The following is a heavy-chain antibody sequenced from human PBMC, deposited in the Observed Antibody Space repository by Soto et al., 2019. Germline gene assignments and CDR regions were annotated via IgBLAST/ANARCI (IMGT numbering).Heavy chain of an antibody. J-gene: IGHJ4*02. CDR3: AGGRRQNSGWYPLDY. CDR1: GFTFSTYS. D-gene: IGHD6-19*01. CDR2: ISSSSSTI. Sequence: GGSLRLSCAASGFTFSTYSMSWVRQAPGKGLEWVSYISSSSSTIYYADSVKGRFTISRDNAKNSLYLQMNSLRDEDTAVYYCAGGRRQNSGWYPLDYWGQGTLVTVSS. V-gene: IGHV3-48*02.